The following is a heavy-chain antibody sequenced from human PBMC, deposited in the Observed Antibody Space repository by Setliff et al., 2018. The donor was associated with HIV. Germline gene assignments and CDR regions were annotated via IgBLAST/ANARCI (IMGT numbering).Heavy chain of an antibody. J-gene: IGHJ4*02. CDR1: GYTFTGYY. CDR3: ARRVSYATSGYSLGY. Sequence: EASVKVSCKASGYTFTGYYLHWVRLAPGQGLEWMGMVNSGSGSTVFAQKFQGRVTMTTDTSTNTVYLELTSLRSEDTAVYFCARRVSYATSGYSLGYWGQGTLVTVSS. D-gene: IGHD5-12*01. V-gene: IGHV1-46*01. CDR2: VNSGSGST.